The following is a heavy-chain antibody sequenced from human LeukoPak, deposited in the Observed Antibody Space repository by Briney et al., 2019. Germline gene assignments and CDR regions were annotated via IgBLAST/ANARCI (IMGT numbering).Heavy chain of an antibody. Sequence: SETLSLTCTVSGGSISSSSYYWGWIRQPPGKGLEWIGSIYYSGSTYYNPSLKSRVTISVDTSKNQFSLKLSSVTAADTAVYYCARLAGATIDYWGQGTLVTVSS. CDR1: GGSISSSSYY. CDR3: ARLAGATIDY. D-gene: IGHD1-26*01. V-gene: IGHV4-39*01. CDR2: IYYSGST. J-gene: IGHJ4*02.